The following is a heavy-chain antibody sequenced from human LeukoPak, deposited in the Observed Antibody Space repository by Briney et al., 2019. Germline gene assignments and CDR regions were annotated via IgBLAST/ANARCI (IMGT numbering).Heavy chain of an antibody. CDR2: IYYSGST. CDR1: GGSISSYY. J-gene: IGHJ5*02. Sequence: SETLSLTCTVSGGSISSYYWSWIRQPPGKGLEWIGYIYYSGSTNYNPSLKSRVTISVDTSKNQFSLKLSSVTAADTAAYYCARGANYGSGAGNNWFDPWGQGTLVTVSS. V-gene: IGHV4-59*01. CDR3: ARGANYGSGAGNNWFDP. D-gene: IGHD3-10*01.